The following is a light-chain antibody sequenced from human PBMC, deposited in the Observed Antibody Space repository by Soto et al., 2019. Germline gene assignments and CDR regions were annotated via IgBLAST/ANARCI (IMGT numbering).Light chain of an antibody. V-gene: IGLV2-14*03. CDR2: DVN. Sequence: QSALTQPASVSGSPGQSITISCTGTSSDIGAYNFVSWYQQHPGKAPKLMLYDVNIRPSGVSNRFSGSKSGNTASLTSSWLQAEDEADYYCTSWTTSTTMIFRGGTKLTVL. CDR3: TSWTTSTTMI. J-gene: IGLJ2*01. CDR1: SSDIGAYNF.